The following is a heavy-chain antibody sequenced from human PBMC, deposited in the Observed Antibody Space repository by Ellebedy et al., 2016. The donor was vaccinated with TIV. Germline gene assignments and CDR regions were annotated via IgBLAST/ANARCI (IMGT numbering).Heavy chain of an antibody. D-gene: IGHD3-10*01. J-gene: IGHJ4*02. CDR2: IAGTSNTV. V-gene: IGHV3-48*02. Sequence: GGSLRLSCAASGFTFSSYWMSWVRQAPGKGLEWLSYIAGTSNTVFYADSMEGRFTISRDNAKSSLYLQMNSLTDEDTAVYYCARHDGTRFPRREYYFDYWGQGTLVTVSS. CDR3: ARHDGTRFPRREYYFDY. CDR1: GFTFSSYW.